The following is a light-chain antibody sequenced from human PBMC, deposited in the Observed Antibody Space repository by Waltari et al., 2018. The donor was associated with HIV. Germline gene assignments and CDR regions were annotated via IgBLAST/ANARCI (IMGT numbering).Light chain of an antibody. V-gene: IGLV1-47*01. J-gene: IGLJ3*02. CDR1: SSNIGSNS. CDR2: RNN. Sequence: QSVLTQPPSASGTPGQRVPISCSGSSSNIGSNSVYWYQQLPGTAPKLLIYRNNQRPSGVPDRFSGSKSGTSASLAISGLRSEDEADYYCAAWDDSLSGWVFGGGTKLTVL. CDR3: AAWDDSLSGWV.